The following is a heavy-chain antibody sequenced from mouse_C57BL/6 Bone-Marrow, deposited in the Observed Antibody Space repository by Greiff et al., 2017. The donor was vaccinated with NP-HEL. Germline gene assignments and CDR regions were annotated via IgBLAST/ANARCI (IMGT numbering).Heavy chain of an antibody. J-gene: IGHJ3*01. CDR1: GYAFSSSW. V-gene: IGHV1-82*01. D-gene: IGHD1-1*01. CDR2: IYPGDGDT. CDR3: ARSNYYGSSYPAWFAY. Sequence: LVEPGASVKISCKASGYAFSSSWMNWVKQRPGKGLEWIGRIYPGDGDTNYNGKFKGKATLTADKSSSTAYMQLSSLTSEDSAVYFCARSNYYGSSYPAWFAYWGQGTLVTVSA.